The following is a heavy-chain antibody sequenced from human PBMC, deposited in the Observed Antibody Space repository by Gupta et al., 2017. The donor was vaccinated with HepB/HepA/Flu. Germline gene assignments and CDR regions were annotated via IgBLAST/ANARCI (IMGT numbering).Heavy chain of an antibody. CDR1: GLTFKHVV. D-gene: IGHD2-2*01. V-gene: IGHV3-15*01. CDR2: IKTATDGGTT. Sequence: EVQLVESGGGLVKPGGSIRLSCAASGLTFKHVVMTWVRQAPGQGLEWVGRIKTATDGGTTDYAAPVKGRFTISRDDSKNTVDLQMNSLKTEDTALYYCTTTFYCTSTNCYLGAQGDWGQGTLVTVSA. J-gene: IGHJ4*02. CDR3: TTTFYCTSTNCYLGAQGD.